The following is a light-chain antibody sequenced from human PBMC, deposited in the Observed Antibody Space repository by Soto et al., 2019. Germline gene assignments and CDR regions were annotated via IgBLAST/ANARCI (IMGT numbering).Light chain of an antibody. CDR1: QSLVHSNGNTY. Sequence: LSSPVTLGQPASMSCRSSQSLVHSNGNTYLNWFQQRPGQSPRRLIYKVSNRDSGVPDRFSGSGSGTDFTLKSCRVEAEDGGVDSSMQATLPSTFGQGTQVEIK. J-gene: IGKJ5*01. V-gene: IGKV2-30*02. CDR2: KVS. CDR3: MQATLPST.